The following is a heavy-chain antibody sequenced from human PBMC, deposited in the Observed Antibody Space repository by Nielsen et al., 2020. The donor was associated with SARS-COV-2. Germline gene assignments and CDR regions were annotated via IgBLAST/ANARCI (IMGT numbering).Heavy chain of an antibody. J-gene: IGHJ4*02. D-gene: IGHD4-17*01. V-gene: IGHV3-74*01. CDR2: INSDGSST. Sequence: GESLKISCAASGFTFSSYWMHWVRQAPGKGLVWVSRINSDGSSTSYADSVKGRFTISRDNAKNTLYLQMNSLRAEDTAVYYCAKDGARGDYGYFDYWGQGTLATVSS. CDR3: AKDGARGDYGYFDY. CDR1: GFTFSSYW.